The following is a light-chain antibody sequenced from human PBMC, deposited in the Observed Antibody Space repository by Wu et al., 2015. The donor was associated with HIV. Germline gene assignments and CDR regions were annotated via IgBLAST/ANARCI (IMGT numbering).Light chain of an antibody. J-gene: IGKJ1*01. Sequence: ASVGDRVTITLPGQSEYLVRGWPGISRKPGKAPKLLIYKASSLESGVPSRFSGSGSGTEFTLTISSLQPDDFATYYCQQYNSYGVTFGQGTKVEIK. CDR1: EYLVRG. V-gene: IGKV1-5*03. CDR3: QQYNSYGVT. CDR2: KAS.